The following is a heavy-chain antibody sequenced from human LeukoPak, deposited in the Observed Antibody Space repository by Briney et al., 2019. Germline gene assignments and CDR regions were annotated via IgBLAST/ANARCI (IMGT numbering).Heavy chain of an antibody. J-gene: IGHJ4*02. Sequence: PSQTLSLTCAVSGGSISSGGYSWSWIRQPPGKGLEWIGYIYHSGSTYYNPSLKSRVTISVDRSKNQFSLKLSSVTAADTAVYYCARSVNPSYYFDYWGQGTPVTVSS. V-gene: IGHV4-30-2*01. CDR2: IYHSGST. D-gene: IGHD1-14*01. CDR1: GGSISSGGYS. CDR3: ARSVNPSYYFDY.